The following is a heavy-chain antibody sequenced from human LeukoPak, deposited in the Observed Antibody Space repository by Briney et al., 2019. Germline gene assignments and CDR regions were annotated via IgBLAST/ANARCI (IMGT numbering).Heavy chain of an antibody. V-gene: IGHV3-30*18. CDR2: ISYDGSNK. CDR3: ANSGVNAYDYDGMAV. CDR1: GFTFSRYG. D-gene: IGHD4-23*01. J-gene: IGHJ6*02. Sequence: GRSLRLSCAASGFTFSRYGMHWVRQAPGKGLEWVSVISYDGSNKYYADSVKGRFTISRDNSKNTLYLQMNSLRAEDRAVYYCANSGVNAYDYDGMAVSGQGNTVTVSS.